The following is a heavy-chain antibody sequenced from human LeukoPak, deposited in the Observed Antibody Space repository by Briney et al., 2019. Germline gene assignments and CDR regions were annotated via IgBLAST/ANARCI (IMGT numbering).Heavy chain of an antibody. D-gene: IGHD4-17*01. CDR3: AKASNYGDLFDY. V-gene: IGHV3-30*02. J-gene: IGHJ4*02. CDR1: GFSFSDYA. CDR2: IRYDGSNK. Sequence: GGSLRLSCAASGFSFSDYAIYWVRQTPGKGLEWVAFIRYDGSNKYYADSVKGRFTISRDNSKNTLYLQMNSLRAEDTAVYYCAKASNYGDLFDYWGQGTLVTVSS.